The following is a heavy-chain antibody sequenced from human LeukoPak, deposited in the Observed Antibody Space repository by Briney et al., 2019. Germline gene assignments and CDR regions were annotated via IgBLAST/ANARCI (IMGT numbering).Heavy chain of an antibody. D-gene: IGHD3-22*01. CDR2: INPNSGGT. J-gene: IGHJ4*02. V-gene: IGHV1-2*02. CDR3: ARGTLSHYYDGSGYSLI. CDR1: GYTFTGYY. Sequence: ASVRVSCKASGYTFTGYYMHWVRQAPGQGLEWMGWINPNSGGTNYAQKFQGRVTMTRDTSISTAYMELSRLRSDDTAVYYCARGTLSHYYDGSGYSLIWGQGTLVTVSS.